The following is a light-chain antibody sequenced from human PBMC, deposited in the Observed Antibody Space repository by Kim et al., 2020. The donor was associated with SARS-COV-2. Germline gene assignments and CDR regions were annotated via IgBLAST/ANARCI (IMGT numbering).Light chain of an antibody. CDR2: DAS. Sequence: ASVGDRVTITCQASQDISNYLNWYQQKPGKAPKLLIYDASNVETGVPSRFSGSGSGTDFTFTISSLQPEDIATYYCQQYDNLPPKSFGQGTKLEI. CDR3: QQYDNLPPKS. V-gene: IGKV1-33*01. J-gene: IGKJ2*03. CDR1: QDISNY.